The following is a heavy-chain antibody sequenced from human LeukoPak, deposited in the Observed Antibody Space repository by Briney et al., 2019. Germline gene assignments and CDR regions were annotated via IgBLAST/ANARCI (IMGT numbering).Heavy chain of an antibody. J-gene: IGHJ4*02. CDR3: ARASLDYYDSSGYYPYFDY. D-gene: IGHD3-22*01. V-gene: IGHV3-7*01. CDR2: IKQDGSEK. Sequence: GGSLRLSCAASGFTFSSYWMSWVRQAPGKGLEWVANIKQDGSEKYYVDSVKGRFTISRDNAKNSLYLQMNSLRAEDTAVYYCARASLDYYDSSGYYPYFDYWGQGTLVTVSS. CDR1: GFTFSSYW.